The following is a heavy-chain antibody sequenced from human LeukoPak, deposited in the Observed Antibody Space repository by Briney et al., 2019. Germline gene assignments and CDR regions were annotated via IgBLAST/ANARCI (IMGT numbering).Heavy chain of an antibody. CDR2: ISSTSSTI. V-gene: IGHV3-48*01. CDR1: GFTFSNYG. CDR3: ARGGSSRSDY. Sequence: GGSLRLSCAASGFTFSNYGMNWVRQAPGKGLEWVSYISSTSSTINYADFVKGRFTISRDKNSLYLQMNSLRAEDTAVYYCARGGSSRSDYWGQGTLVTVSS. J-gene: IGHJ4*02.